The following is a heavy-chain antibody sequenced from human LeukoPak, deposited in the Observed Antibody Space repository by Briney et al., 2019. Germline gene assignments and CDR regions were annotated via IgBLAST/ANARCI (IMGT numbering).Heavy chain of an antibody. CDR3: ARENNDAKITYSGWDY. V-gene: IGHV1-69*04. Sequence: VASVKVSCKASGGTLSSYAISWVRQAPGQGLEWMGRIIPILGIANYAQKFQGRGTITADKSTSTAYMELSSLRSEDTAVYYCARENNDAKITYSGWDYWGQGTLVTVSS. CDR1: GGTLSSYA. J-gene: IGHJ4*02. CDR2: IIPILGIA. D-gene: IGHD5-12*01.